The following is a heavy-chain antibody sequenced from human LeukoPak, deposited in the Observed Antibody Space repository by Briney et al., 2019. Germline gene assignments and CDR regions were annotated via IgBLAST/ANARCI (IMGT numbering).Heavy chain of an antibody. D-gene: IGHD3-22*01. J-gene: IGHJ3*02. CDR2: IYYSGST. V-gene: IGHV4-31*03. Sequence: TLSLTCTVSGGSISSGGYYWSWIRQHPGKGLEWIGYIYYSGSTYYNPSLKSRVTISVDTSKNQFSLKLSSVTAADTAVYYCARDTHSSGYDDAFDIWGQGTMVTVSS. CDR1: GGSISSGGYY. CDR3: ARDTHSSGYDDAFDI.